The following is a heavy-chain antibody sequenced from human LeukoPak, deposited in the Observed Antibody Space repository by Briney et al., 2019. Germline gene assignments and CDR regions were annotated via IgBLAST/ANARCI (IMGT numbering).Heavy chain of an antibody. V-gene: IGHV3-72*01. CDR1: GFTFSDHY. J-gene: IGHJ5*02. CDR3: VRVEVSDYDDYSWFDP. CDR2: SRNKANSYTT. D-gene: IGHD4-17*01. Sequence: GGSLRLSCAASGFTFSDHYMDRVRQAPGKGLEWVGRSRNKANSYTTEYAASVKGRFTISRDDSKNSLYLQMNSLKTEDTAVYYCVRVEVSDYDDYSWFDPWGQGTLVTVSS.